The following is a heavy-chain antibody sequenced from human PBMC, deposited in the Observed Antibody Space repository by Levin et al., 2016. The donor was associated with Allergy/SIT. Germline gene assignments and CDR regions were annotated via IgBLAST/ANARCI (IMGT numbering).Heavy chain of an antibody. CDR2: INRNGNT. J-gene: IGHJ4*02. Sequence: SETLSLTCAVYDGSFSGYYWSWIRQSPGKGLEWIAEINRNGNTVYNPSLKSRVTISEDTSKNQFSLSLNSVTAADTAVYYCARGPPAFDYWGQGILVTVSS. CDR3: ARGPPAFDY. V-gene: IGHV4-34*01. CDR1: DGSFSGYY.